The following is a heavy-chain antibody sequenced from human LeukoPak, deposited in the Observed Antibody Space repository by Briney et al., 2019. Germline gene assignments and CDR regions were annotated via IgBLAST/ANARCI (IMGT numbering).Heavy chain of an antibody. D-gene: IGHD7-27*01. CDR2: IDTVGNT. J-gene: IGHJ6*02. CDR1: GFTFSSYE. V-gene: IGHV3-13*01. CDR3: IRIRTGQHQYGMDV. Sequence: GESLRLSWAASGFTFSSYEMNWVRQATGKGLEWVSAIDTVGNTYYDGSVRGRFTISREDAWNSLYLQMNSLRDGDTAVYYCIRIRTGQHQYGMDVWGQGTTVTVSS.